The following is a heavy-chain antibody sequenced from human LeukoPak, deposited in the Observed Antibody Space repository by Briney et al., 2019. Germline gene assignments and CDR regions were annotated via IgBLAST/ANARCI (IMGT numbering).Heavy chain of an antibody. Sequence: PSETLSLTCTVSGGSISSGGYYWSWIRQHPGKGLEWIGYIYYSGSTYYNPSLKSRVTISVDTSKNRFSLKLSSVTAADTAVYYCARCRYSGSYPDYWGQGTLVTVSS. CDR1: GGSISSGGYY. V-gene: IGHV4-31*03. D-gene: IGHD1-26*01. CDR2: IYYSGST. J-gene: IGHJ4*02. CDR3: ARCRYSGSYPDY.